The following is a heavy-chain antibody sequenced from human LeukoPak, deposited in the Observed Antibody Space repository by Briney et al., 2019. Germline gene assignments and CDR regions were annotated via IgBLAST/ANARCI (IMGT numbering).Heavy chain of an antibody. CDR3: ARDPRSFYWLELVGFDY. CDR1: GFTFSSYA. Sequence: PGGSLRLPCPASGFTFSSYAMHWVSQAPGKGLECVAVISYDGSNKYYADSVRGRFTISRDNSKNTLYLQMSSLRAEDTAVYYCARDPRSFYWLELVGFDYWGQGSLVTVSS. V-gene: IGHV3-30*15. D-gene: IGHD1-7*01. CDR2: ISYDGSNK. J-gene: IGHJ4*02.